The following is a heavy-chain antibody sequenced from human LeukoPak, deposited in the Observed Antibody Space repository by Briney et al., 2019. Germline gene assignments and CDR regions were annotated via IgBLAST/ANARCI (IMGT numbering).Heavy chain of an antibody. CDR3: ARGGDLGHCSSTSCYDYYYMDV. J-gene: IGHJ6*03. D-gene: IGHD2-2*01. Sequence: ASVKASRKASGYTFTSYGISWVRQAPGQGLEWMGWISAYNGNTNYAQKLQGRVTMTTDTSTSTAYVELRSLRSEDTAVYYCARGGDLGHCSSTSCYDYYYMDVWGKGTTVTISS. V-gene: IGHV1-18*01. CDR1: GYTFTSYG. CDR2: ISAYNGNT.